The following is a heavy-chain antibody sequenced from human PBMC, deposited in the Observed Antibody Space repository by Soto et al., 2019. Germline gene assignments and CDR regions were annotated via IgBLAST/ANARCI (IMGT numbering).Heavy chain of an antibody. V-gene: IGHV1-2*02. D-gene: IGHD5-18*01. J-gene: IGHJ6*02. CDR2: INPNSGGT. CDR1: GYTFTGYY. CDR3: ARGVIQLWLDYYYGMDV. Sequence: GASVKVSCKASGYTFTGYYMHWVRQAPGQGLEWMGWINPNSGGTNYAQKFQGRVTMTRDTSISTAYMELSRLRSDDTAVYYCARGVIQLWLDYYYGMDVWGQGTTVTVSS.